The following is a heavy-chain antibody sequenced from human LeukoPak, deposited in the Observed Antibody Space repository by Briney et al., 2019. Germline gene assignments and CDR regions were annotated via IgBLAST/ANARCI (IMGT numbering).Heavy chain of an antibody. D-gene: IGHD5-24*01. J-gene: IGHJ6*02. CDR1: GGTFSSYA. V-gene: IGHV1-69*04. Sequence: SVKVSCKASGGTFSSYAISWVRQAPGQGLEWMGRIIPILGIANYAQKFQGRVTITADKSTSTAYMELSSLRSEDTAVYYCARIRNSRDGYNPTFYYYGMDVWGQGTTVTVSS. CDR2: IIPILGIA. CDR3: ARIRNSRDGYNPTFYYYGMDV.